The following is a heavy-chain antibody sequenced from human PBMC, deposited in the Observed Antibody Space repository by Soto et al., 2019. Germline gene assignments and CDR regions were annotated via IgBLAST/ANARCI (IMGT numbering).Heavy chain of an antibody. J-gene: IGHJ6*02. CDR2: TYYRSKWYN. D-gene: IGHD6-6*01. Sequence: PSQTLSLTCAISGDSVSSNSAAWNWIRQSPSRGLEWLGRTYYRSKWYNDYAVSVKSRITINPDTSKNQFSLQLNSVTPEDTAVYYCARDQALGIAPRPPFMVVWCPGTTLTVSS. CDR3: ARDQALGIAPRPPFMVV. V-gene: IGHV6-1*01. CDR1: GDSVSSNSAA.